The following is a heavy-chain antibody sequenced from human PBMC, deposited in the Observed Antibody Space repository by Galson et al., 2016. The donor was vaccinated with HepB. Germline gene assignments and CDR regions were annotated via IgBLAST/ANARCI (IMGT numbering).Heavy chain of an antibody. CDR2: IAYTGST. D-gene: IGHD2-21*01. V-gene: IGHV4-31*03. CDR3: ARTNSDHINYFFDS. CDR1: GASVRSDNYY. Sequence: TLSLTCIVSGASVRSDNYYWSWIRQHPGKGLEWIGYIAYTGSTFNNPSLKSRVTMSVDTSENQFSLKVRSVTVADTAVYYCARTNSDHINYFFDSWGPGTLVTVSS. J-gene: IGHJ4*02.